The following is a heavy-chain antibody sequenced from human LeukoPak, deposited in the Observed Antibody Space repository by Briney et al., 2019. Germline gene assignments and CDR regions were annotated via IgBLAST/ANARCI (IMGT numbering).Heavy chain of an antibody. D-gene: IGHD2/OR15-2a*01. Sequence: SETLPLTCTVSGGSISSSSYYWGWIRQPPGKGLEWIGSIYYSGSTYYNPSLKSRVTISVDTSKNQFSLKLSSVTAADTAVYYCAGHHPRNTVDFWGQGTLVTVSS. CDR1: GGSISSSSYY. J-gene: IGHJ4*02. CDR3: AGHHPRNTVDF. CDR2: IYYSGST. V-gene: IGHV4-39*01.